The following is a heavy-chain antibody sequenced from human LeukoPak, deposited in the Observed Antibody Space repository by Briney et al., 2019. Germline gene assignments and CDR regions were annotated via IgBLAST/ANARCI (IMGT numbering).Heavy chain of an antibody. CDR2: IIPIFGTA. CDR3: ARPILYSSGWYGSPNANPVGAFDI. V-gene: IGHV1-69*13. CDR1: GGTFSSYA. Sequence: ASVTVSCKASGGTFSSYAISWVRQAPGQGLEWMGGIIPIFGTANYAQKFQGRVTITADESTSTAYMELSSLRSEDTAVYYCARPILYSSGWYGSPNANPVGAFDIWGQGTMVTVSS. D-gene: IGHD6-19*01. J-gene: IGHJ3*02.